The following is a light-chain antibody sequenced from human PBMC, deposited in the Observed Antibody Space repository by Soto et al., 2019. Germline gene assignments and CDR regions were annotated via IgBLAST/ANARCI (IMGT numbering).Light chain of an antibody. Sequence: QSALTQPASVSGSPGQSITISCTGTSSDVGHNKYVSWYQQYPGKVPKLLINKVSNRPSGVSNRFSGSKSGNTASLTISGLQAEDEADYYCSSYASGNTLYVFGTGTKVTV. CDR3: SSYASGNTLYV. J-gene: IGLJ1*01. V-gene: IGLV2-14*01. CDR1: SSDVGHNKY. CDR2: KVS.